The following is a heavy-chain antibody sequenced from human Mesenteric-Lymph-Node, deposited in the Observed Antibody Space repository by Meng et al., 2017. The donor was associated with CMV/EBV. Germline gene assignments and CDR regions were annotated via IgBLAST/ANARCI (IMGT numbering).Heavy chain of an antibody. V-gene: IGHV3-11*04. CDR3: ARMYYYDSSRGMDV. J-gene: IGHJ6*02. Sequence: GESLKISCAASGFTFTDYYMNWVRQAPGKGLEWVSYISSSGSTIYYADSVKGRFTFSRDNAKNSLYVQMSSLRAEDTAVYYCARMYYYDSSRGMDVWGQGTTVTVSS. D-gene: IGHD3-22*01. CDR2: ISSSGSTI. CDR1: GFTFTDYY.